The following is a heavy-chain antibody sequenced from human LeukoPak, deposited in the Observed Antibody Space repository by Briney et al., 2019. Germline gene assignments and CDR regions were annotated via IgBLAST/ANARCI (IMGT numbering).Heavy chain of an antibody. CDR3: AREDGDPYSPFDY. Sequence: GGSLRLSCAVSGFTFSDNCMTWVRQAPGKGLEWVSVIYSGGGTYYTDSVKGRFAISSDNSRNTVYLQMNSLRAEDTAVYYCAREDGDPYSPFDYWGQGTLVTVSS. J-gene: IGHJ4*02. CDR1: GFTFSDNC. CDR2: IYSGGGT. D-gene: IGHD2-15*01. V-gene: IGHV3-53*01.